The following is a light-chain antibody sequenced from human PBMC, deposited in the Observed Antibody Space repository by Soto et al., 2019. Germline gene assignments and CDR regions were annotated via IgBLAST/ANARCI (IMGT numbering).Light chain of an antibody. CDR3: QQYGASPIYT. CDR2: SES. V-gene: IGKV3-15*01. J-gene: IGKJ2*01. CDR1: ERISTN. Sequence: EIVMTQSPVTLSVSPGESATIFCRASERISTNLAWYQQKPGQAPRLLIYSESTRATGVPARFSGSGSATEFTLTISSLQPEDFAVYYCQQYGASPIYTFGQGTKLEIK.